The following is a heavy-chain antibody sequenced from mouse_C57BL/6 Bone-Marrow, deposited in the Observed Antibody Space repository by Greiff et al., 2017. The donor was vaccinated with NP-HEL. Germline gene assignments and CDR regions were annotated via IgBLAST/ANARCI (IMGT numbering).Heavy chain of an antibody. Sequence: QVQLQQPGAELVMPGASVKLSCKASGYTFTSYWMHWVKQRPGQGLEWIGEIDPSDSYTNSIQKFKGKSTLTVDKSSSTAYMQVSSLTSEDSAVYYCAREGNRREGGRGPYYAMDYWGQGTSVTVSS. CDR3: AREGNRREGGRGPYYAMDY. V-gene: IGHV1-69*01. J-gene: IGHJ4*01. CDR2: IDPSDSYT. CDR1: GYTFTSYW.